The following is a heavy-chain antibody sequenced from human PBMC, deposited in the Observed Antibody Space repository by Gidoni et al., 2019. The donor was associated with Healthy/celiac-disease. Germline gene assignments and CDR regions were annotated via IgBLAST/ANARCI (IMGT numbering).Heavy chain of an antibody. D-gene: IGHD6-19*01. CDR1: GYTFTGYY. CDR2: INPNSGGT. V-gene: IGHV1-2*02. J-gene: IGHJ4*02. CDR3: ARDRQWLVLGSYFDY. Sequence: QVQLVQSGAEVKQPGASVKVSCKASGYTFTGYYMHWVRQAPGQGLEWMGWINPNSGGTNYAQKFQGRVTMTRDTSISTAYMELSRLRSDDTAVYYCARDRQWLVLGSYFDYWGQGTLVTVSS.